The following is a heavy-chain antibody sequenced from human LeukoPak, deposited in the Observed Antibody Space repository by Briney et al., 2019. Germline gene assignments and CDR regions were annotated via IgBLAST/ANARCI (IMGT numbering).Heavy chain of an antibody. CDR1: GITLSNYG. Sequence: GGSLRLSCAVSGITLSNYGMTWVRQAPGKGLEWVAGISDSGGRTNYADSVKGRFTISRDNPKNPLYLQMNSLRAEDTAVYFCAKRGVVIRVILVGFHKEAYYFDSWGQGALVTVSS. D-gene: IGHD3-22*01. CDR2: ISDSGGRT. V-gene: IGHV3-23*01. J-gene: IGHJ4*02. CDR3: AKRGVVIRVILVGFHKEAYYFDS.